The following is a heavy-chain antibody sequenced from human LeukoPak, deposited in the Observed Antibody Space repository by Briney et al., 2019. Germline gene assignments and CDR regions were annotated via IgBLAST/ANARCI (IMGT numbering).Heavy chain of an antibody. V-gene: IGHV4-34*01. CDR1: GGSFSGYY. Sequence: SETLSLTCAVYGGSFSGYYWSWIRQPPGKGLEWIGEINHSGSTNYNPSLKSRVTISVDTSKNQFSLKLSSVTAADAAIYYCATGAGYGDYGYWGQGTLVTVSS. D-gene: IGHD4-17*01. J-gene: IGHJ4*02. CDR3: ATGAGYGDYGY. CDR2: INHSGST.